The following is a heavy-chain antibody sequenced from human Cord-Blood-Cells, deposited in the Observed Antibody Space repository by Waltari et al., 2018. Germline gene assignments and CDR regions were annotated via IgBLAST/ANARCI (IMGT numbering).Heavy chain of an antibody. V-gene: IGHV6-1*01. CDR3: AREAVAFDY. J-gene: IGHJ4*02. D-gene: IGHD6-19*01. CDR2: TYYRSKWYN. Sequence: WIRQSPSRGLEWLGRTYYRSKWYNDYAVSVKSRITINPDTSKNQFSLQLNSVTPEDTAVYYCAREAVAFDYWGQGTLVTVSS.